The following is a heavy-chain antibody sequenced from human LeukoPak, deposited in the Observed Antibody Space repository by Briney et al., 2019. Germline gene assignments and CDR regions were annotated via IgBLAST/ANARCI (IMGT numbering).Heavy chain of an antibody. CDR2: IYYSGST. Sequence: SETLSLTCTVSGGSINSSYYYWSWIRQPPGKGLEWIGYIYYSGSTYYNPSLKSRVTISVDTSKNQFSLKLSSVTAADTAVYYCASQIAAAADSGYYYYYMDVWGKGTTVTISS. J-gene: IGHJ6*03. V-gene: IGHV4-39*07. D-gene: IGHD6-13*01. CDR1: GGSINSSYYY. CDR3: ASQIAAAADSGYYYYYMDV.